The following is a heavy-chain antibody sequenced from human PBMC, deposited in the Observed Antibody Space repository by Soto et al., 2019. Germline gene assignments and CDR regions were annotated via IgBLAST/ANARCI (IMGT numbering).Heavy chain of an antibody. D-gene: IGHD3-22*01. CDR2: IYYGGST. J-gene: IGHJ4*01. CDR3: ARGGYYYENSGQNAYDY. Sequence: TLSLTCTVSGGSVSSGGYYWSWIRQHPGKGLEWIGYIYYGGSTYYNPSLKSRATISGDTSKNQFSLKLSSVTAADTAVYYCARGGYYYENSGQNAYDYWGQGILVTVSS. CDR1: GGSVSSGGYY. V-gene: IGHV4-31*03.